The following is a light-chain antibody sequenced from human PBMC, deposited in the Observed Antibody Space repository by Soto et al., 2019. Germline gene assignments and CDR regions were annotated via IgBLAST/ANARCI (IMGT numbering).Light chain of an antibody. Sequence: QSALTQPAAVSGAPGQAITTSCSGTNSDVGSYNLVSWYQQHPGKALKVMIYEVSKRPSGVSNRFSGSKSGNTASLTISGLQAEDEADYYCCSHAGSSTYVFGTGTKVTVL. CDR2: EVS. CDR3: CSHAGSSTYV. J-gene: IGLJ1*01. V-gene: IGLV2-23*02. CDR1: NSDVGSYNL.